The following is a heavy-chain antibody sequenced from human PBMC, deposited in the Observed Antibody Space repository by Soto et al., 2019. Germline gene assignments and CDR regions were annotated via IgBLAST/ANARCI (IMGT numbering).Heavy chain of an antibody. CDR1: GGSISSSSYY. Sequence: QLQLQESGPGLVKPSEPLSLTCTVSGGSISSSSYYWGWIRQPPGKGLAWIGSIYYSGSTYYNPSLKSLVAISVDTSKNQFSLKLSSVTAADTAVYDCATVWFGESQHWGQGTLVTVS. CDR2: IYYSGST. V-gene: IGHV4-39*01. J-gene: IGHJ1*01. CDR3: ATVWFGESQH. D-gene: IGHD3-10*01.